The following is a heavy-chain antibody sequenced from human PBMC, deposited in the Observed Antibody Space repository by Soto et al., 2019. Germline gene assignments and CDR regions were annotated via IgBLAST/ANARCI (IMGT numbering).Heavy chain of an antibody. Sequence: GESLKISCKGSGYSFITHWIAWVRQMPGDGLEWMGIINPADSDIRYSPSFQGQVTISVDKSINTAYLQWSTLKASDTATYYCTRPQSSGWYDFWGQGTLVTVSS. CDR3: TRPQSSGWYDF. D-gene: IGHD3-22*01. CDR1: GYSFITHW. CDR2: INPADSDI. V-gene: IGHV5-51*01. J-gene: IGHJ5*01.